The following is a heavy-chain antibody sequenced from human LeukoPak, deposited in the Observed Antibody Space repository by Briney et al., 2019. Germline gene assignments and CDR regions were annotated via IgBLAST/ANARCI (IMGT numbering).Heavy chain of an antibody. CDR3: ARDGVRAGGNRGVVFDY. Sequence: PGGSLRLSCAASGFTFSSYAMSWVRQAPGEGLEWVSAISGSGGSTYYADSVKGRFTISRDNSKNTLYLQMNSLRAEDTAVYYCARDGVRAGGNRGVVFDYWGQGTLVTVSS. V-gene: IGHV3-23*01. CDR2: ISGSGGST. CDR1: GFTFSSYA. J-gene: IGHJ4*02. D-gene: IGHD4-23*01.